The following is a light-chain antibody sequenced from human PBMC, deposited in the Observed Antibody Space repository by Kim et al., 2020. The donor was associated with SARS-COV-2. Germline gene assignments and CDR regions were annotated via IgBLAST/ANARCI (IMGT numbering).Light chain of an antibody. CDR1: QSLTTSH. Sequence: EIVLPQSPGTLSLSPGEGATHSSRASQSLTTSHLAWYQQKPGQAPRLLISGASSRATGIPDRFSGSGSGTDFTLTVSRLEPEDFAVYCCQQYERSRTFGQGTKLEI. V-gene: IGKV3-20*01. CDR3: QQYERSRT. CDR2: GAS. J-gene: IGKJ1*01.